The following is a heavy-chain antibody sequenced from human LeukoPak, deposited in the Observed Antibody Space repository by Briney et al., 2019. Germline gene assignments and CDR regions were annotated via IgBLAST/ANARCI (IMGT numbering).Heavy chain of an antibody. J-gene: IGHJ5*02. Sequence: PGGSLRLSCAASGFTVSSNYMSWVRQAPGKGLEWVSVIYSGGSTYYADSVKGRFTIARDNSKDMVYLQMNSLKVEDTAIYYCGKEGGAWGQGTKVTVSS. CDR3: GKEGGA. V-gene: IGHV3-53*01. CDR2: IYSGGST. CDR1: GFTVSSNY. D-gene: IGHD3-16*01.